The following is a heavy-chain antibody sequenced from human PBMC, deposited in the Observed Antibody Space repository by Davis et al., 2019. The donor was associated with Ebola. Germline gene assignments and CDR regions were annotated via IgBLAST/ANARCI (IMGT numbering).Heavy chain of an antibody. CDR1: GFSFRTYW. CDR2: IKQDGGEK. D-gene: IGHD3-10*01. CDR3: AGYGEIFDY. J-gene: IGHJ4*02. Sequence: GESLKTSCTASGFSFRTYWMSWVRQAAGKGQAWVANIKQDGGEKYYVDSVKGRFTISRDNAKNSLYLQMNSLRAEDTAVYYCAGYGEIFDYWGQGTLVTVSS. V-gene: IGHV3-7*01.